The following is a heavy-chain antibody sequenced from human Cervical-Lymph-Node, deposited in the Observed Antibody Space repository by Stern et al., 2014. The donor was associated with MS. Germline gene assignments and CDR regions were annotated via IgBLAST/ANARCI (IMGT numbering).Heavy chain of an antibody. J-gene: IGHJ3*02. Sequence: QLQLQDSGPGLVKPSETLSLTCTVSGGSISTFYWNWIRQSPGQGLEWIGQINYSGITNYNPSLKSRVTISVDTSKNQFSLNLRSVTAADTAMYYCARRDYYDSSGYYDDAFDIWGQGTMVTVSS. CDR3: ARRDYYDSSGYYDDAFDI. V-gene: IGHV4-59*01. CDR1: GGSISTFY. CDR2: INYSGIT. D-gene: IGHD3-22*01.